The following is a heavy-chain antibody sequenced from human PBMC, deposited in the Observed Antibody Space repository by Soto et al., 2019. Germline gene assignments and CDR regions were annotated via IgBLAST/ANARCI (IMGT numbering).Heavy chain of an antibody. CDR3: AKGHSSAWYTTYFDY. CDR1: GFSFSNYA. D-gene: IGHD6-19*01. Sequence: EVQLLESGGGLVQPGGSLRLSCAASGFSFSNYAMSWVRQAPGKGLEWVSGISGSGGSTYYADSVKGRFTISRDNYKNTLYLQMNSLRAEDTAVYYCAKGHSSAWYTTYFDYWGQGTLVTVSS. V-gene: IGHV3-23*01. J-gene: IGHJ4*02. CDR2: ISGSGGST.